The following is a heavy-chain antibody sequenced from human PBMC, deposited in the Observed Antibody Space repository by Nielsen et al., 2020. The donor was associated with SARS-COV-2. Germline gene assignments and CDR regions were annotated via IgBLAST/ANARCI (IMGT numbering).Heavy chain of an antibody. D-gene: IGHD3-10*01. Sequence: ASVKVSCKASGYTFTSYAMNWVRQAPGQVLEWMGWINTNTGNPTYAQGFTGRFVFSLDTSVSTAYLQISSLKAEDTAVYYCARGGSITMGGSRSRFDPWGQGTLVTVSS. CDR3: ARGGSITMGGSRSRFDP. CDR2: INTNTGNP. CDR1: GYTFTSYA. V-gene: IGHV7-4-1*02. J-gene: IGHJ5*02.